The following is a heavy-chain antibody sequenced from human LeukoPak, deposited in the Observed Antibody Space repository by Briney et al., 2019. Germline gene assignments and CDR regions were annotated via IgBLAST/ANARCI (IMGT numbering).Heavy chain of an antibody. V-gene: IGHV3-74*01. CDR2: INSDGSST. D-gene: IGHD3-22*01. J-gene: IGHJ4*02. CDR3: AREAGGVYYYDSSGYYRY. Sequence: GGSLRLSCAASGFTFSSYWMHWVRQAPGKGLVWVSRINSDGSSTSYADSVKGRFTISRDNAKNTLYLQMNSLRAEDTAVYYCAREAGGVYYYDSSGYYRYWGQGTLVTVSS. CDR1: GFTFSSYW.